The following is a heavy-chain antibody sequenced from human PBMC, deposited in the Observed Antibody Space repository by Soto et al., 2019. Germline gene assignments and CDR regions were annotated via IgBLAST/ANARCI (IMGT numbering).Heavy chain of an antibody. J-gene: IGHJ4*02. CDR3: ARSEIFGVVIGRYYFDY. D-gene: IGHD3-3*01. V-gene: IGHV1-3*01. CDR2: INAGNGNT. Sequence: ASVKVSCKASGYTLTSYAMHWVRQAPGQRLEWMGWINAGNGNTKYSQKFQGRVTITRDTSASTAYMELSSLRSEDTAVYYCARSEIFGVVIGRYYFDYWGQGTLVTVSS. CDR1: GYTLTSYA.